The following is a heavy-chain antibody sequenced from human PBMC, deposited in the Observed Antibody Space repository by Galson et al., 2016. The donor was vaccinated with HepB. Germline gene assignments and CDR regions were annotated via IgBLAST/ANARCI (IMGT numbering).Heavy chain of an antibody. CDR2: ISDGGGGT. CDR1: GFTFSNYG. Sequence: LRLSCAASGFTFSNYGMTWVRQAPGKGLEWVSSISDGGGGTYYADSVKGRFTISRDNSKNTLYLQMNSLRAEDTAVYYCAKVRPPHFRTPQENWGQGTLVTVSS. J-gene: IGHJ4*02. D-gene: IGHD5-24*01. CDR3: AKVRPPHFRTPQEN. V-gene: IGHV3-23*01.